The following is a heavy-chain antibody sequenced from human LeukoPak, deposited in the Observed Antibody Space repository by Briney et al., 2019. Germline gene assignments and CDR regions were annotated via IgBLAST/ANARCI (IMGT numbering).Heavy chain of an antibody. CDR3: TTGDDYIWGSYPDY. CDR1: GFTFSNAW. CDR2: IKSKTDGGTT. V-gene: IGHV3-15*01. D-gene: IGHD3-16*02. Sequence: GGSLRLSCAASGFTFSNAWMSWVRQAPGKGLEWVGRIKSKTDGGTTDYAAPVKGRFIISRDDSKNTLYLQMNSLKTEDTAVYYCTTGDDYIWGSYPDYWGQGTLVTVSS. J-gene: IGHJ4*02.